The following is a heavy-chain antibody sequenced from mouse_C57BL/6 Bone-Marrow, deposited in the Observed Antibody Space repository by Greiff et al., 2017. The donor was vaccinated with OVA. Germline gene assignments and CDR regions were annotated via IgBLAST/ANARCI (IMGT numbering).Heavy chain of an antibody. CDR3: ASMIYYDYDGFAY. J-gene: IGHJ3*01. CDR2: IDPANGNT. V-gene: IGHV14-3*01. Sequence: EVQLVESVAELVRPGASVKLSCTASGFNIKNTYMHWVKQRPEQGLEWIGRIDPANGNTKYAPKFQGKATITADTSSNTAYLQLSSLTSEDTAIYYCASMIYYDYDGFAYWGQGTLVTVSA. CDR1: GFNIKNTY. D-gene: IGHD2-4*01.